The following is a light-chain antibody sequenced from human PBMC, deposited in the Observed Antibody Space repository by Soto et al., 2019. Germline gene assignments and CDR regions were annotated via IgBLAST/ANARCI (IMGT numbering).Light chain of an antibody. V-gene: IGKV1-5*03. CDR1: QTISSW. Sequence: DIQMTQSPSTLSGSVGDRVTITCRASQTISSWLAWYQQKPGKAPKLLIYKASTLKSGVPSRFSGSGSGTEFTLTISSLEPEDFAVYYCQQRSNWPLLTFGGGTKVAIK. J-gene: IGKJ4*01. CDR2: KAS. CDR3: QQRSNWPLLT.